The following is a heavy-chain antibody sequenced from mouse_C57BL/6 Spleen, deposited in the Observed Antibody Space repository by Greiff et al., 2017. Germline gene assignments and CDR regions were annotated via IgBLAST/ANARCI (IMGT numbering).Heavy chain of an antibody. CDR1: GFTFSDYG. V-gene: IGHV5-17*01. J-gene: IGHJ2*01. Sequence: EVHLVESGGGLVKPGGSLKLSCAASGFTFSDYGMHWVRQAPEKGLEWVAYISSGSSTIYYADTVKGRFTISRDNAKNTLFLQMTSLRSEDTAMYYCARHVITSDFDYWGQGTTLTVSS. CDR2: ISSGSSTI. D-gene: IGHD1-1*01. CDR3: ARHVITSDFDY.